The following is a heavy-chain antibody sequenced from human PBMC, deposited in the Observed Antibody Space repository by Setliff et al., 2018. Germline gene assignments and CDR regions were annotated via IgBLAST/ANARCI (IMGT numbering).Heavy chain of an antibody. D-gene: IGHD5-12*01. CDR2: TIPMFGSA. V-gene: IGHV1-69*05. CDR3: AREGVDIRSSTDYRYYMDV. J-gene: IGHJ6*03. Sequence: SVKVSCKASGGTFRSYGISWVRQAPGQGLEWRGGTIPMFGSANYAQKFQGRVTIITDEFTGTAYMELSSLRTEDTAVYYCAREGVDIRSSTDYRYYMDVWGKGTTVTVSS. CDR1: GGTFRSYG.